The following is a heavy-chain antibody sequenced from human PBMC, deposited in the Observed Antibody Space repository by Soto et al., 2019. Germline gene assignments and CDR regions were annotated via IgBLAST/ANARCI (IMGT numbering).Heavy chain of an antibody. CDR3: AADTIFGSYYYYSMDV. CDR1: GVTFSISA. Sequence: SVKVSSTASGVTFSISAVGWLLQARGQRLEWIGWIVVGSGNTNYAQKFQERVTITRDMSTSTAYMELSSLRSEDTAVYYCAADTIFGSYYYYSMDVWGQGTTVTVSS. CDR2: IVVGSGNT. J-gene: IGHJ6*02. D-gene: IGHD3-3*01. V-gene: IGHV1-58*01.